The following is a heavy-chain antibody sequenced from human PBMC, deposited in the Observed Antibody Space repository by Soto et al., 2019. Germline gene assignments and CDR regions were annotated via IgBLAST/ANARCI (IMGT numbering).Heavy chain of an antibody. CDR3: ARDGDCSSTSCYRGDAFDI. V-gene: IGHV1-69*01. J-gene: IGHJ3*02. CDR1: SGTFSSYA. CDR2: IIPIFGTA. Sequence: SVKVSCTASSGTFSSYAISWVRPAPVQGLDCLGGIIPIFGTANYAQKFQGRVTITADESTSTAYMELSSLRSEDTAVYYCARDGDCSSTSCYRGDAFDIWGQGTMVTGSS. D-gene: IGHD2-2*03.